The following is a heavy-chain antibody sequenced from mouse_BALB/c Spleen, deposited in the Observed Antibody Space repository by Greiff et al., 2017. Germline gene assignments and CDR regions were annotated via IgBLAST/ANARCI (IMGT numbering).Heavy chain of an antibody. D-gene: IGHD2-14*01. Sequence: EVQLQQSGPELMKPGASVKISCKASGYSFTSYYMHWVKQSHGKSLEWIGYIDPFNGGTSYNQKFKGKATLTVDKSSSTAYMHLSSLTSEDSAVYYCARRYYRYDEGGFDYWGQGTTLTVSS. CDR2: IDPFNGGT. CDR3: ARRYYRYDEGGFDY. J-gene: IGHJ2*01. CDR1: GYSFTSYY. V-gene: IGHV1S135*01.